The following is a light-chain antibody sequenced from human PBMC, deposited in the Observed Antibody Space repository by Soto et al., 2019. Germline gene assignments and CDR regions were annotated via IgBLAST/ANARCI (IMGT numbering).Light chain of an antibody. CDR3: SSYTSASTPLV. CDR1: GSDVGGYNY. CDR2: DDS. V-gene: IGLV2-14*01. J-gene: IGLJ2*01. Sequence: QSALTQPASVSGSPGQSITISCTGTGSDVGGYNYVSWYQQHPGKAPKVMIYDDSNRPSGVSNRFSGSKSGNTASLTISGLQAEDEADYYCSSYTSASTPLVFGGGTQLTVL.